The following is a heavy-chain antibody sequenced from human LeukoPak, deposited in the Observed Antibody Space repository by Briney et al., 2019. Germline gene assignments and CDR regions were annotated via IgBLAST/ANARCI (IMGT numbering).Heavy chain of an antibody. J-gene: IGHJ4*02. V-gene: IGHV3-9*01. D-gene: IGHD6-19*01. Sequence: GGSLRLSCAASGFTFDDYAMHWVRQAPGKGLEWVSGISWNSGSTGYADSVKGRFTISRDNAKNSLYLQMNSLRAEDTALYYCAKGAGYSSGWYGYWGQGTLVTVSS. CDR1: GFTFDDYA. CDR2: ISWNSGST. CDR3: AKGAGYSSGWYGY.